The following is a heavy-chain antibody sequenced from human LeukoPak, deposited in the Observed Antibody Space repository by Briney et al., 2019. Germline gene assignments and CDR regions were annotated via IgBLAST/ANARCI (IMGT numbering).Heavy chain of an antibody. J-gene: IGHJ2*01. V-gene: IGHV3-9*01. Sequence: GGSLRLSCAASGFTFDDYAMHWVRQAPGKGLEWVSGISWNSGSIGYADSVKGRFTISRDNAKNSLYLQMNSLRAEDTALYYCAKAGFITMVRGSGWYFDLWGRGTLVTVSS. CDR3: AKAGFITMVRGSGWYFDL. D-gene: IGHD3-10*01. CDR1: GFTFDDYA. CDR2: ISWNSGSI.